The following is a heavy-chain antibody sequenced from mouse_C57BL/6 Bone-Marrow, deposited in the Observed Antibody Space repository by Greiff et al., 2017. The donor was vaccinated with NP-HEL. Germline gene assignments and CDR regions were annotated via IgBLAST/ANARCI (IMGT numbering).Heavy chain of an antibody. CDR1: GYAFTNYL. V-gene: IGHV1-54*01. Sequence: QVQLKESGAELVRPGTSVKVSCKASGYAFTNYLIEWVKQRPGQGLEWIGVINPGSGGTNYNEKFKGKATLTADKSSSTAYMQLSSLTSEDSAVYFCARYGSSSLDYWGQGTTLTVSS. D-gene: IGHD1-1*01. CDR3: ARYGSSSLDY. CDR2: INPGSGGT. J-gene: IGHJ2*01.